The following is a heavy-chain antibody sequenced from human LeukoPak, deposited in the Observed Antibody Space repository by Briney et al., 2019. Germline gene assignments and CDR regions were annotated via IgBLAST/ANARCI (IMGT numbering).Heavy chain of an antibody. Sequence: PSQTLSLTCTVSGGSISSGSYYWSWIRQPAGKGLEWVGRIYTSGSTTYTPSLKSRVTISVDTSKTQFCLKLSSVTAADTAVYYCARVGSSSWYNYYYYYIDVWGKGTTVTVSS. CDR1: GGSISSGSYY. CDR3: ARVGSSSWYNYYYYYIDV. D-gene: IGHD6-13*01. CDR2: IYTSGST. J-gene: IGHJ6*03. V-gene: IGHV4-61*02.